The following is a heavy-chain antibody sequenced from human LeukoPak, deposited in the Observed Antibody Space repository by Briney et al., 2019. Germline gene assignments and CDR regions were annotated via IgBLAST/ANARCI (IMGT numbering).Heavy chain of an antibody. CDR3: ARNKRGDY. CDR2: IKYDGSEK. CDR1: GFTFTTYW. J-gene: IGHJ4*02. V-gene: IGHV3-7*01. Sequence: PGGSLRLSCAVSGFTFTTYWMSWARQAPGKGLEWVANIKYDGSEKYYVDSEKGRFTISRDNAKNSLFLQMNSLRAEDTAIYYCARNKRGDYWGQGTLVTVSS. D-gene: IGHD1-1*01.